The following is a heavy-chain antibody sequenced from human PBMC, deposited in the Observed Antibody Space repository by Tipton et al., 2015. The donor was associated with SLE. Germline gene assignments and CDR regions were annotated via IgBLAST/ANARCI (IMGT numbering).Heavy chain of an antibody. CDR3: ARAIAAAGDDFDY. J-gene: IGHJ4*02. V-gene: IGHV4-30-2*01. Sequence: TLSLTCTVSGGSISRGSYSWSWIRQPPGKGLEWIGYIYHSGSTYYNASLKSRVTLSVDMSKNQFSLKLSSVTAADTAVYYCARAIAAAGDDFDYWGQGTLFTVSS. CDR2: IYHSGST. D-gene: IGHD6-13*01. CDR1: GGSISRGSYS.